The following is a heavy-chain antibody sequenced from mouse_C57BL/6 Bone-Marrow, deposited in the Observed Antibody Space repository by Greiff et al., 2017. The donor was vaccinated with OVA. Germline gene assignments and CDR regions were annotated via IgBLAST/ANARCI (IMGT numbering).Heavy chain of an antibody. CDR1: GYTFTEYT. V-gene: IGHV1-62-2*01. Sequence: QVHVKQSGAELVKPGASVKLSCKASGYTFTEYTIHWVKQRSGQGLEWIGWFYPGSGSIKYNEKFKDKATLTADKSSSTVYMELSRSTSEDSAVYFCARHEAAYYSNYYAMDYWGQGTSVTVSS. D-gene: IGHD2-5*01. J-gene: IGHJ4*01. CDR2: FYPGSGSI. CDR3: ARHEAAYYSNYYAMDY.